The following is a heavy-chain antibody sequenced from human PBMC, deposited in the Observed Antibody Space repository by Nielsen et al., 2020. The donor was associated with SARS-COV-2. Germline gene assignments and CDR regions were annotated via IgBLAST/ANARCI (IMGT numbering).Heavy chain of an antibody. CDR3: ARAPITGTTRGGFLLDP. V-gene: IGHV4-59*01. CDR1: GGSISSYY. J-gene: IGHJ5*02. CDR2: IYYSGST. D-gene: IGHD1-7*01. Sequence: SETLSLTCTVSGGSISSYYWSWIRQPPGKGLEWIGYIYYSGSTNYNPSLKSRVTISVDTSKNQFSLKLSSVTAADTAVYYCARAPITGTTRGGFLLDPWGQGTLVTVSS.